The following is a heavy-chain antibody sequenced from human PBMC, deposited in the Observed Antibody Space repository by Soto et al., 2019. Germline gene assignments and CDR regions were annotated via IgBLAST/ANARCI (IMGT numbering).Heavy chain of an antibody. CDR2: IYHSGST. CDR3: ARVEFGELSFEY. CDR1: VVSISSGGYS. Sequence: PSETLSLTCAFSVVSISSGGYSCSWIRQPPGKGLEWIGYIYHSGSTYYNPSLKSRVTISVDRSKNQFSLKLSSVTAADTAVYYCARVEFGELSFEYWGQGTLVTVSS. V-gene: IGHV4-30-2*01. D-gene: IGHD3-10*01. J-gene: IGHJ4*02.